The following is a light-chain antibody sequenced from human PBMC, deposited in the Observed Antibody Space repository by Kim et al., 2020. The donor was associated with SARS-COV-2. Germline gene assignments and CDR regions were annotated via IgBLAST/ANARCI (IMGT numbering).Light chain of an antibody. J-gene: IGLJ2*01. CDR1: KLGDKY. CDR2: QDS. CDR3: QAWDSSTVV. V-gene: IGLV3-1*01. Sequence: VCPGQTASITCSGDKLGDKYACWYQQKPGQSPVLVIYQDSKRPSGIPERFSGSNSGNTATLTISGTQAMDEADYYCQAWDSSTVVFGGGTQLTV.